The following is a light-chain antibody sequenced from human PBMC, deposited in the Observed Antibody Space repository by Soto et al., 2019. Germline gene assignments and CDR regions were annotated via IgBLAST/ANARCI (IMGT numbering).Light chain of an antibody. CDR3: SSFAGGGNPVL. CDR2: EVT. V-gene: IGLV2-8*01. Sequence: QSVLTQPPSASASLGQSVTISCTGTSSDVGGYNYVSWHQQHPGKAPKVMIYEVTKRPPGVPDRFSGSKSGNTASLTVSGLQAEDEADYYCSSFAGGGNPVLLGGGTKLTVL. J-gene: IGLJ2*01. CDR1: SSDVGGYNY.